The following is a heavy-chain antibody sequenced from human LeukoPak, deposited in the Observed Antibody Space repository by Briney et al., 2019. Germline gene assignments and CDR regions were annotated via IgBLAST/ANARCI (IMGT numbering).Heavy chain of an antibody. V-gene: IGHV1-46*01. D-gene: IGHD3-16*01. CDR1: GYTFTSYY. Sequence: ASVKVSCKESGYTFTSYYMHWVRQAPGQGLEWMGIINPSGGSTSYAQKFQGRVTMTRDTSTSTVYMELSSLRSEDTAVYYCAREGGDYVWGNGYFDYWGQGTLVTVSS. CDR3: AREGGDYVWGNGYFDY. J-gene: IGHJ4*02. CDR2: INPSGGST.